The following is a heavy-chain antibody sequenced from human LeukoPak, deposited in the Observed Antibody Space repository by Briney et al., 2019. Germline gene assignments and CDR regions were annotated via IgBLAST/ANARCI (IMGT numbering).Heavy chain of an antibody. CDR3: TTDLWFGDLLQDY. D-gene: IGHD3-10*01. V-gene: IGHV3-15*05. Sequence: PGGSLRLSCAASGFTVTYAWMSWVRQAPGKGLEWVGRIKSKTDGGTTDYAAPVKGRFTISRDDSKNTLYLQMNSLKTEDTAVYYCTTDLWFGDLLQDYWGQGTLVTDSS. CDR2: IKSKTDGGTT. J-gene: IGHJ4*02. CDR1: GFTVTYAW.